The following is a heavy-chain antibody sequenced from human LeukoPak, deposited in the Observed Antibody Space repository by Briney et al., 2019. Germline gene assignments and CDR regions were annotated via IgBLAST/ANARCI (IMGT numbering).Heavy chain of an antibody. CDR3: ARERFGGAQDWFDP. Sequence: ASVKVSCKXSGYTFTSYDINWVRQATGQGLEWMGWMNPNSGNTGYAQKFQGRVTMTRNTSISTAYMELSSLRSEDTAVYYCARERFGGAQDWFDPWGQGTLVTVSS. D-gene: IGHD2-21*01. V-gene: IGHV1-8*01. CDR1: GYTFTSYD. CDR2: MNPNSGNT. J-gene: IGHJ5*02.